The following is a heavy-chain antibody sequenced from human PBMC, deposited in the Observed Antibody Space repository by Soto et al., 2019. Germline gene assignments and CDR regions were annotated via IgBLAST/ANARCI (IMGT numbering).Heavy chain of an antibody. D-gene: IGHD5-12*01. J-gene: IGHJ6*02. CDR2: INAGNGNT. CDR3: AGVEMATITYYGMDV. Sequence: ASVKVSCKASGYTFTSYAMHWVRQAPGQRLEWMGWINAGNGNTKYSQKFQGRVTITRDTSASTAYMELSSLRSEDTAVYYCAGVEMATITYYGMDVWGQGTTVTVSS. CDR1: GYTFTSYA. V-gene: IGHV1-3*01.